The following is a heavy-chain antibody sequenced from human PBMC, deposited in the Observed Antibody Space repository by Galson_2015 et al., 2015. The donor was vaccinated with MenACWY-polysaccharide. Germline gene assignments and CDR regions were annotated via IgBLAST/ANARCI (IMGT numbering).Heavy chain of an antibody. CDR1: GFTFSSYS. V-gene: IGHV3-21*01. Sequence: SLRLSCAASGFTFSSYSMNWVRQAPGKGLEWVSSISSSSSYIYYADSVKGRFTISRDNAKNSLYLQMNSLRAEDTAVYYCARDQPYYYDSSGYYAPPSFDYWGQGTLVTVSS. CDR2: ISSSSSYI. CDR3: ARDQPYYYDSSGYYAPPSFDY. J-gene: IGHJ4*02. D-gene: IGHD3-22*01.